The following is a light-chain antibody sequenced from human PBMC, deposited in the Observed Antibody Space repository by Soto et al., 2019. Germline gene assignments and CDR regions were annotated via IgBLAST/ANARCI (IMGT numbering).Light chain of an antibody. CDR1: QSISSY. V-gene: IGKV1-39*01. CDR2: AAS. Sequence: DIQLTQSPSFLSASVGDGVTISCRASQSISSYLNWYQQKPGKAPKLLIYAASSLQSGVPSRFSGSGSGTDFTLTISSLQPEDFATYYCQQSYSTPTFGQGTRLEI. CDR3: QQSYSTPT. J-gene: IGKJ5*01.